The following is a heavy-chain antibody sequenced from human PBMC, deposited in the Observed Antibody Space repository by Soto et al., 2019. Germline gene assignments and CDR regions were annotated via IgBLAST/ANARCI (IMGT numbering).Heavy chain of an antibody. CDR2: INSDETNT. J-gene: IGHJ6*02. CDR3: ARAMGYCSGAGCYREGHYYYGMDA. CDR1: GFTFSSYW. V-gene: IGHV3-74*01. Sequence: PGGSLRLSCAASGFTFSSYWMHWVRQVPGKGPVWVSRINSDETNTRYADSVKGRFTISRDNAKNMLYLQMNSLRAEDTAVYYCARAMGYCSGAGCYREGHYYYGMDAWGQGTTVTVSS. D-gene: IGHD2-2*02.